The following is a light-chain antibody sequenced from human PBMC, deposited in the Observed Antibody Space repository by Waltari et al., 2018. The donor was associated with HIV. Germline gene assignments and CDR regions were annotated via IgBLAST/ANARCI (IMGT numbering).Light chain of an antibody. V-gene: IGLV1-47*01. CDR2: GNH. CDR3: GAWDNGLSDVV. J-gene: IGLJ2*01. CDR1: NASFERQH. Sequence: HSVLTPPPPESATPCHGITSTCSSNNASFERQHACRYQQLPGTAPKFPIYGNHQRPSGIPDRFSGSKSGTSATLDVTGLQAGDEADYYCGAWDNGLSDVVFGGGTKVTVL.